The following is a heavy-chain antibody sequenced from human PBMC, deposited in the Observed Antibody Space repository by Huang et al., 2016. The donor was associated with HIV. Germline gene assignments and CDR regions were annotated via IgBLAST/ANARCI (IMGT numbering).Heavy chain of an antibody. J-gene: IGHJ4*02. D-gene: IGHD6-19*01. CDR3: ARDLAVSGGGSNFDY. CDR2: FDPRGGST. Sequence: QVQLVQSGAEVKKPGASVKVSCKASGYTFTAHYIHWVRQAPGQGLEWMGIFDPRGGSTGYGQGFQGRVTMTRDASTSTVDMEIRSLRSDDTARYYCARDLAVSGGGSNFDYWGQGTLVTVSS. CDR1: GYTFTAHY. V-gene: IGHV1-46*01.